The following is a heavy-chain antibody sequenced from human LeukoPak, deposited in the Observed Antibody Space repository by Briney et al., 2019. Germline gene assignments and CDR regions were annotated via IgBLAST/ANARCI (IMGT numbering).Heavy chain of an antibody. Sequence: GGSLRLSCAASGFTFSSYAMSWVRQAPGKGLEWVSAISGSGGSTYYADSVKGRFTISRDNSKNTLYLQMNSLRAEDTAVYYCAKDRTRTSSSGPYYFDYWGQGTLVTVSS. CDR1: GFTFSSYA. D-gene: IGHD6-6*01. J-gene: IGHJ4*02. V-gene: IGHV3-23*01. CDR3: AKDRTRTSSSGPYYFDY. CDR2: ISGSGGST.